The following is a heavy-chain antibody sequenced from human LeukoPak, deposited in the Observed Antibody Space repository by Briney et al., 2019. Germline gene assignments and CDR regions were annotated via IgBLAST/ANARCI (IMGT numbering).Heavy chain of an antibody. J-gene: IGHJ3*02. V-gene: IGHV4-59*01. CDR1: GGSISSYY. CDR3: ARVKREIQLWFFAFDI. CDR2: IYYSGST. D-gene: IGHD5-18*01. Sequence: SETLSLTCTVSGGSISSYYWSWIRQPPGKGLEWIGYIYYSGSTNYNPSLKSRVTISVDTSKNQFPLKLSSVTAADTAVYYCARVKREIQLWFFAFDIWGQGTMVTVSS.